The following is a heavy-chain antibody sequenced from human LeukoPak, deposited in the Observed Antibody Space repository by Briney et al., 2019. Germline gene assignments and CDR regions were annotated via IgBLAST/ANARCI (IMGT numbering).Heavy chain of an antibody. CDR3: AKETYSSSLDP. V-gene: IGHV3-9*01. Sequence: GGFLRLSCAASGFTFDDYAMHWVRQAPGKGLEWVSGISWNSGSIGYADSVKGRFTISRDNAKDSLYLQMNSLRAEDTALYYCAKETYSSSLDPWGQGTLVTVSS. J-gene: IGHJ5*02. CDR1: GFTFDDYA. D-gene: IGHD6-13*01. CDR2: ISWNSGSI.